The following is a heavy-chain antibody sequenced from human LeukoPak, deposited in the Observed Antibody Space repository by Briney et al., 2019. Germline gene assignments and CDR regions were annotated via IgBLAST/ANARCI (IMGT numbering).Heavy chain of an antibody. V-gene: IGHV4-34*01. D-gene: IGHD3-3*01. CDR2: INHSGST. CDR1: GGSFSGYY. Sequence: PSETLSLTCAVYGGSFSGYYWSWIRQPPGKGLEWIGEINHSGSTNYNPSLKSRVTISVDTSKNQFSLKLSSVTAADTAVYYCARGSTYTIFGFYYFDYWGQGTLVTVSS. J-gene: IGHJ4*02. CDR3: ARGSTYTIFGFYYFDY.